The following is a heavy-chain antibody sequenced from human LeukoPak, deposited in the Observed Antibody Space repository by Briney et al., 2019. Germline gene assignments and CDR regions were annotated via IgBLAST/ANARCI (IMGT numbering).Heavy chain of an antibody. CDR2: IIPIFGTA. Sequence: SVKVSCKASGGTFSSYAISWVRQAPGQGLEWMGGIIPIFGTANYAQKFQGRVTITADESTSTAYMELSSLRSEDTAVYYCARGKGYCSGGSCYRPYYFDYWGQGTLVTVSS. CDR3: ARGKGYCSGGSCYRPYYFDY. V-gene: IGHV1-69*01. D-gene: IGHD2-15*01. J-gene: IGHJ4*02. CDR1: GGTFSSYA.